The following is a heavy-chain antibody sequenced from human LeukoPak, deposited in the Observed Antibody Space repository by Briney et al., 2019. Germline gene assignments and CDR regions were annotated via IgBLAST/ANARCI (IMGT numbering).Heavy chain of an antibody. CDR2: INTFGST. J-gene: IGHJ4*02. CDR3: TRAKSWLPFDF. CDR1: GDSISSSTYY. D-gene: IGHD5-24*01. Sequence: PSETLSLTCTVPGDSISSSTYYWSWIRQPAGQGLEWIGRINTFGSTNYNPSLKSRVTISVDSSKNQFSLKLSSVTAADTAVYFCTRAKSWLPFDFWGQGTLVTVSS. V-gene: IGHV4-61*02.